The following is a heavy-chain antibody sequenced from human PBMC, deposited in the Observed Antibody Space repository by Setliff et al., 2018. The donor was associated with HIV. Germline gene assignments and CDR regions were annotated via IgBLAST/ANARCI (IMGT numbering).Heavy chain of an antibody. D-gene: IGHD5-12*01. CDR2: ISSSGSTI. J-gene: IGHJ6*02. CDR3: ARGSGYDKGAYHYYYGMDV. Sequence: PGGSLRLSCAASGFPFSCYEMNWVRQAPGKGLEWVSYISSSGSTIYYADSVKGRFTISRDNTKNSLYLQMNSLRAEDTAVYYCARGSGYDKGAYHYYYGMDVWGQGTTVTVSS. CDR1: GFPFSCYE. V-gene: IGHV3-48*03.